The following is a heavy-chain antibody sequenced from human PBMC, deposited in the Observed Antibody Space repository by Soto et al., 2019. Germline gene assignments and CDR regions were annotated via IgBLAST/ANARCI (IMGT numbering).Heavy chain of an antibody. J-gene: IGHJ6*02. CDR2: IDPSDSYT. CDR3: ARQEGEQQLVVYYYYGMDV. D-gene: IGHD6-13*01. CDR1: GYSFTSYW. Sequence: PGEFLKISCKGSGYSFTSYWISWVRQMPGKGLEWMGRIDPSDSYTNYSPSFQGHVTISADKSISTAYLQWSSLKASDTAMYYCARQEGEQQLVVYYYYGMDVWGQGTTVTVSS. V-gene: IGHV5-10-1*01.